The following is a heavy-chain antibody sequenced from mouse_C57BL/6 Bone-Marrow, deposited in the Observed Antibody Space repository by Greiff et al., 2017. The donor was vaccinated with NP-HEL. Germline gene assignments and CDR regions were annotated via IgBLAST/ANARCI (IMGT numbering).Heavy chain of an antibody. Sequence: EVQLQQSGPVLVKPGASVKMSCKASGYTFTDYYMNWVKQSHGKSLEWIGVINPYNGGTSYNQKFKGKATLTVDKSSSTAYMELSSLTSEDSAVYYCASIGLRLGRDAYWGQGTLVTVSA. D-gene: IGHD2-2*01. J-gene: IGHJ3*01. CDR3: ASIGLRLGRDAY. CDR2: INPYNGGT. CDR1: GYTFTDYY. V-gene: IGHV1-19*01.